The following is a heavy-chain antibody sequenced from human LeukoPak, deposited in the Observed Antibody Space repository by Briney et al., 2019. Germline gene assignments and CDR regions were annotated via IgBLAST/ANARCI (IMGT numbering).Heavy chain of an antibody. CDR3: ARLVRRGNWFDP. D-gene: IGHD6-6*01. CDR2: INPSGGST. J-gene: IGHJ5*02. Sequence: ASVKVSCKASGYTFTTYYVHWVRQAPGQGLEWMGIINPSGGSTSYAQKFQGRVTMTRDTSTSTVYMELSSLRSEDTAVYYCARLVRRGNWFDPWGQGTLVTVSS. V-gene: IGHV1-46*01. CDR1: GYTFTTYY.